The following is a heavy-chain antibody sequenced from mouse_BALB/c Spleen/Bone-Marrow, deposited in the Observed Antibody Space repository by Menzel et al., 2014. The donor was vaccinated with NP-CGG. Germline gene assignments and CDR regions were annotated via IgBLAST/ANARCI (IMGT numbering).Heavy chain of an antibody. Sequence: QVQLKQSGPGLVSPSQSLSITCTVSGFSLTSYGLHWVRQPPGKGLEWLGVIWAGGSTNYNSALMSRLSISKDNSKSQVFLKMNSLRTDDTAMYYCASMITTAWFAYWGQGTLVTVSA. V-gene: IGHV2-9*02. CDR2: IWAGGST. CDR1: GFSLTSYG. CDR3: ASMITTAWFAY. J-gene: IGHJ3*01. D-gene: IGHD2-4*01.